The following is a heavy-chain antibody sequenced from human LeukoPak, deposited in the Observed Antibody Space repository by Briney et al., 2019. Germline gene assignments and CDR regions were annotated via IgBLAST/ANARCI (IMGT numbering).Heavy chain of an antibody. J-gene: IGHJ3*02. Sequence: PSETLSLTCTVSGGSISSYYWSWIRQPPGKGLEWIGYIHYTGSTNYNPSLKSRVTISVDTSKNQFSLKLSSVTAADTAVYYCARYCSGGSCYELDAFDIWGQGTMVTVSS. CDR1: GGSISSYY. D-gene: IGHD2-15*01. V-gene: IGHV4-59*01. CDR2: IHYTGST. CDR3: ARYCSGGSCYELDAFDI.